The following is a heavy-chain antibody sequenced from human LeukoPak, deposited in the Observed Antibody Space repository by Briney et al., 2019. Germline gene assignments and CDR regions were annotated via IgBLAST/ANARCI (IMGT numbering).Heavy chain of an antibody. CDR1: GGSISSYY. V-gene: IGHV4-59*08. D-gene: IGHD3-9*01. CDR2: IYYSGST. CDR3: ARHYYDILTGYTPFDY. J-gene: IGHJ4*02. Sequence: SETLSLTCTVSGGSISSYYWSWIRQPPGKGLEWIGYIYYSGSTNYNPSLKSRVTISVGTSKNQFSLKLSSVTAADTAVYYCARHYYDILTGYTPFDYWGQGTLVTVSS.